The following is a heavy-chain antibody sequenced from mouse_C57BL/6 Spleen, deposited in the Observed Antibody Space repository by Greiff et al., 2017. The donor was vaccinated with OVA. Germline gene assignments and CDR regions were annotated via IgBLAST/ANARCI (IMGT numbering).Heavy chain of an antibody. V-gene: IGHV5-16*01. Sequence: EVNVVESEGGLVQPGSSMKLSCTASGFTFSDYYMAWVRQVPEKGLEWVANINYDGSSTYYLDSLKSRFIISRDNAKNILYLQMSSLKSEDTATYYCAREGSSPYYYAMDYWGQGTSVTVSS. CDR3: AREGSSPYYYAMDY. CDR1: GFTFSDYY. CDR2: INYDGSST. D-gene: IGHD1-1*01. J-gene: IGHJ4*01.